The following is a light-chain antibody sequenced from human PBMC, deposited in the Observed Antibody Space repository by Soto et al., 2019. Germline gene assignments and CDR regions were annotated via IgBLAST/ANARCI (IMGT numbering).Light chain of an antibody. Sequence: DLPMTQSPSSLSAFVGDRLTITCRASQSVDNYLNWYQHKPGKAPKLLISVASTLQTGVPSRFSGSGSGTDFTLTISNLQPEDFATYYCQQTYSIPWTFGQGTKVEI. J-gene: IGKJ1*01. CDR3: QQTYSIPWT. CDR2: VAS. V-gene: IGKV1-39*01. CDR1: QSVDNY.